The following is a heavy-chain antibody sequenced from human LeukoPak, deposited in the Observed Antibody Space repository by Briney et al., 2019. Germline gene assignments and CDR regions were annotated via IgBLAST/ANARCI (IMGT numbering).Heavy chain of an antibody. V-gene: IGHV3-30*03. CDR1: GFTFSTYG. CDR2: LSYDGSEK. D-gene: IGHD4-17*01. J-gene: IGHJ4*02. CDR3: ASHYGDYSFFDY. Sequence: GRSLRLSCAASGFTFSTYGMHWVRQAPGKGLEWVAVLSYDGSEKYYADSVKGRCTISRDNSKNTLYLQMNSLRAEDTAVYYCASHYGDYSFFDYWGQGTLVTVSS.